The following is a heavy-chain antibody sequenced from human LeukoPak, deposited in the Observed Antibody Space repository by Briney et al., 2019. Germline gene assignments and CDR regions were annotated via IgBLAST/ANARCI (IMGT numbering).Heavy chain of an antibody. J-gene: IGHJ6*03. CDR1: GGTFSNYA. V-gene: IGHV1-18*01. CDR3: ARAVVVAPVGYYYYMDV. D-gene: IGHD2-15*01. Sequence: GSSVKVSCKASGGTFSNYAIHWVRQAPGQGLEWMGWISAYNGNTNYAQKLQGRVTMTTDTSTSTAYMELRSLRSDDTAVYYCARAVVVAPVGYYYYMDVWGKGTTVTVSS. CDR2: ISAYNGNT.